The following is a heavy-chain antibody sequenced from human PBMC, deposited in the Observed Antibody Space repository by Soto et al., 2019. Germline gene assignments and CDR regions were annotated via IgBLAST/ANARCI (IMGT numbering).Heavy chain of an antibody. CDR1: GYHFTAYG. D-gene: IGHD1-26*01. Sequence: ASVKVSCKTSGYHFTAYGLAWLRQAPGQRPEWMGWVSTNNADTNYAEKFQGRVTMTTDKSTTTTYMELRSLRSDDTAVYYCARDYVGATSRLDYWGQGTLVTVSS. V-gene: IGHV1-18*01. CDR3: ARDYVGATSRLDY. J-gene: IGHJ4*02. CDR2: VSTNNADT.